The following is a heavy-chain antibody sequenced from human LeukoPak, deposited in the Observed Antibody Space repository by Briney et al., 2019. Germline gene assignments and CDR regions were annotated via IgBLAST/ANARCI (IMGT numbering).Heavy chain of an antibody. Sequence: GESLKISCKTSGYSFTNFWVGWVRQMPGKGLEWMGIILPSDSDTRYSPSFQGQVTISVDKSISAAYLQWSSLKASDTAMYYCARLQGGSLSSIDYWGQGTLVTVSS. CDR3: ARLQGGSLSSIDY. D-gene: IGHD2-15*01. CDR1: GYSFTNFW. CDR2: ILPSDSDT. J-gene: IGHJ4*02. V-gene: IGHV5-51*01.